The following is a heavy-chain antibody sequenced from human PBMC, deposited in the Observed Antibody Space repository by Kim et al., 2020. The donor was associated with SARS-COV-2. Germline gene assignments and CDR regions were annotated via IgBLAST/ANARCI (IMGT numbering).Heavy chain of an antibody. CDR3: ARAITMIGD. D-gene: IGHD3-22*01. V-gene: IGHV1-18*01. Sequence: GNTNYAQKLQGRVTMTTDTSTSTAYMELRSLRSDDTAVYYCARAITMIGDWGQGTLVTVSS. CDR2: GNT. J-gene: IGHJ4*02.